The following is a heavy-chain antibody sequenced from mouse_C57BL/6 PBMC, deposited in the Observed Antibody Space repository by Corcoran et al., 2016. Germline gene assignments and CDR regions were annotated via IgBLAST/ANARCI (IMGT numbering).Heavy chain of an antibody. D-gene: IGHD2-5*01. CDR2: FYPGSGSI. CDR1: GYTFTEYT. Sequence: QVQLQQSGAELVKPGASVKLSCKASGYTFTEYTIHWVKQRSGQGLEWIGWFYPGSGSIKYNEKFKDKATLTADKSSSTVYMELSRLTSEDSAVYFCARHEEGYYSNYEGGMDYWGQGTSVTVSS. CDR3: ARHEEGYYSNYEGGMDY. J-gene: IGHJ4*01. V-gene: IGHV1-62-2*01.